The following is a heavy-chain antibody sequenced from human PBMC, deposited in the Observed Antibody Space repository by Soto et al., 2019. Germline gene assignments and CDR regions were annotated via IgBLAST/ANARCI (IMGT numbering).Heavy chain of an antibody. CDR3: ARGTKQLVVRYYYYYYMDV. D-gene: IGHD6-6*01. CDR1: GYTFTSYD. V-gene: IGHV1-8*01. Sequence: QVQLVQSGAEVKKPGASVKVSCKASGYTFTSYDINWVRQATGQGLEWMGWMNPNSGNTGYAQKFQGRVTMTRNTSISKAYMELSSLRSEDTAVYYCARGTKQLVVRYYYYYYMDVWGKGTTVTVSS. J-gene: IGHJ6*03. CDR2: MNPNSGNT.